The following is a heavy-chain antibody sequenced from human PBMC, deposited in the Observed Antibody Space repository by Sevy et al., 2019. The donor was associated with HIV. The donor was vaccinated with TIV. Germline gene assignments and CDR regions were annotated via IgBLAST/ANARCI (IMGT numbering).Heavy chain of an antibody. CDR1: GYTFTDEY. CDR2: IFPNSGVT. D-gene: IGHD1-7*01. Sequence: ASVNVSCKASGYTFTDEYLHWVRQAPGQGLEWIGRIFPNSGVTKSAQRFRGRVTMTRDTSISTAYMELSGLRSDDTAVYYCARDAGGGTTNSGLDVWGQGTTVTVSS. V-gene: IGHV1-2*06. J-gene: IGHJ6*02. CDR3: ARDAGGGTTNSGLDV.